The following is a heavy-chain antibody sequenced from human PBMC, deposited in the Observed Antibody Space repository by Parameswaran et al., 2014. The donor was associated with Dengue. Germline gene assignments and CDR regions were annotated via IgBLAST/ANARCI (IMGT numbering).Heavy chain of an antibody. CDR2: ITNSAGNT. V-gene: IGHV3-23*01. D-gene: IGHD6-25*01. J-gene: IGHJ4*02. CDR3: AKNRGSLISYWFFDY. Sequence: WIRQPPGKGLEWVSTITNSAGNTYYADSVKGRFTISRDNSENALYLQMDSLRAEDTAVYYCAKNRGSLISYWFFDYWGQGTLVTVSS.